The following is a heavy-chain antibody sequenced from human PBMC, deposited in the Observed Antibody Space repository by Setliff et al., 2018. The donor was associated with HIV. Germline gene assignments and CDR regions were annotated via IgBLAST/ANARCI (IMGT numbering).Heavy chain of an antibody. CDR2: INHSGST. CDR1: GGSFSGYY. D-gene: IGHD1-26*01. J-gene: IGHJ5*02. Sequence: SETLSLTCAVYGGSFSGYYWSWIRQPPGKGLEWIGEINHSGSTNYNMSLWSRVTISVDTSKSQLSLRLNSVTAADTAIYYCARGGVGAALVWFDPWGQGTLVTVSS. CDR3: ARGGVGAALVWFDP. V-gene: IGHV4-34*01.